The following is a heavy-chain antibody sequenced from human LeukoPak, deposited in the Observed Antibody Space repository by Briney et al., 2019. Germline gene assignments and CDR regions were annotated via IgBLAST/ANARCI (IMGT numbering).Heavy chain of an antibody. Sequence: PSETLSLTRTVSGGSISSSSYYWGWIRQPPGKGLEWIGSIYYSGSTYYNPSLKSRVTISVDTSKNQFSLKLSSVTAADTAVYYCARQGQWLSTFGYWGQGTLVTVSS. V-gene: IGHV4-39*01. CDR3: ARQGQWLSTFGY. CDR1: GGSISSSSYY. CDR2: IYYSGST. D-gene: IGHD6-19*01. J-gene: IGHJ4*02.